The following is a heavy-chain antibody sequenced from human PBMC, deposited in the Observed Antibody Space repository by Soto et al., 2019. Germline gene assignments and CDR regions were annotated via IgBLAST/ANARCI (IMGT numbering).Heavy chain of an antibody. CDR3: ARDVSTVTYNWFDP. V-gene: IGHV1-69*13. D-gene: IGHD4-17*01. J-gene: IGHJ5*02. CDR1: GGTFSSYA. CDR2: IIPIFGTA. Sequence: ASVKVSCKASGGTFSSYAISWVRQAPGQELEWMGGIIPIFGTANYAQKFQGRVTITADESTSTAYMELSSLRSEDTAVYYCARDVSTVTYNWFDPWGQGTLVTVSS.